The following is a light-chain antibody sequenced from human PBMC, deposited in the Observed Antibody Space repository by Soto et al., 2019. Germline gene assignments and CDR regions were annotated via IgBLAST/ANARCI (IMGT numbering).Light chain of an antibody. J-gene: IGKJ2*01. V-gene: IGKV3-15*01. CDR1: LSVGSN. Sequence: EIVMTQSPVTLSVSPGERATLSCRASLSVGSNLAWYQQKPGQAPRLLLYGASTRATGIPGRFSGSGSGTDFTLTITSLQSEDFAVYYCQQHNYWPSFGQGTKLEFK. CDR3: QQHNYWPS. CDR2: GAS.